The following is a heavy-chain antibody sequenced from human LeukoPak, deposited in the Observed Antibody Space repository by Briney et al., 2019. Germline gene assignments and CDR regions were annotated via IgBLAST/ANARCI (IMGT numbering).Heavy chain of an antibody. V-gene: IGHV3-48*01. CDR3: AREPPVSTVPPDY. Sequence: PGGSLRLSCAASGFTFSSYSMNWVRQAPGKGLEWVSYISTGTGTSKYADSVKGRFTISRDNAKNSLYLQMNSLRVEDTAVYYCAREPPVSTVPPDYWGQGTLVTVSS. D-gene: IGHD4-11*01. CDR1: GFTFSSYS. CDR2: ISTGTGTS. J-gene: IGHJ4*02.